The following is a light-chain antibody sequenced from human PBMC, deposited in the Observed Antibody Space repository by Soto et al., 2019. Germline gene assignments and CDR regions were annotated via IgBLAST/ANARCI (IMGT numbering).Light chain of an antibody. CDR1: SSNIGSNT. J-gene: IGLJ3*02. V-gene: IGLV1-44*01. CDR3: AAWDDNMNGGV. CDR2: SNN. Sequence: QSVLTQPPSASGTPEQRVTISCSGSSSNIGSNTVTWYQQLPGTAPKLLIYSNNHRPSGVPDRISGFKYGTAASLDISWIKSEDEADYYCAAWDDNMNGGVFGGGNKLTV.